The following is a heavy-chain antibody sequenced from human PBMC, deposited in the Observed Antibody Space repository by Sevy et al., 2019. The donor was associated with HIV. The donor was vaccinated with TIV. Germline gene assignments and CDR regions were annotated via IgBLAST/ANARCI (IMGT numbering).Heavy chain of an antibody. D-gene: IGHD2-8*01. CDR2: ISGRGVST. CDR1: GFMFSSYA. Sequence: GGSLRLSCETSGFMFSSYAMSWVRQAPGKGLEWVSLISGRGVSTYYADSVKGRFTISRDNSENMLYPQMNSLRAEDTAVYYCAKDLGYCTNGVCYRGGSYFDYWGQGTLVTVSS. J-gene: IGHJ4*02. V-gene: IGHV3-23*01. CDR3: AKDLGYCTNGVCYRGGSYFDY.